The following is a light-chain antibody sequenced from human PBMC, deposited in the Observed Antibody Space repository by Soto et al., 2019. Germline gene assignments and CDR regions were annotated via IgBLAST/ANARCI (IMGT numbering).Light chain of an antibody. V-gene: IGKV3-15*01. J-gene: IGKJ3*01. Sequence: EIVMTQSPATLSVSPWERATLSCRASQSVSRNLAWYQQKRGQAPRLLIYGASTRATGIPARFSGSGSGTDFTLTISRLEPEDFAVYYCQQYGSSLFTFGPGTKVDIK. CDR2: GAS. CDR1: QSVSRN. CDR3: QQYGSSLFT.